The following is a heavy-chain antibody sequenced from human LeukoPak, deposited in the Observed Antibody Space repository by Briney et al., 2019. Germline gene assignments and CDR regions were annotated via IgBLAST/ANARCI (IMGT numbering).Heavy chain of an antibody. V-gene: IGHV1-2*02. CDR2: INPNSGGT. Sequence: GASVKVSCKASGYTFTGYYMHWVRQAPGQGLEWMGWINPNSGGTNYAQKFQGRVTMTRDTSISTAYMELSRLRSDDTAVYYCARAPDNWNYGLYYYMDVWGKGTTVTVSS. CDR3: ARAPDNWNYGLYYYMDV. CDR1: GYTFTGYY. J-gene: IGHJ6*03. D-gene: IGHD1-7*01.